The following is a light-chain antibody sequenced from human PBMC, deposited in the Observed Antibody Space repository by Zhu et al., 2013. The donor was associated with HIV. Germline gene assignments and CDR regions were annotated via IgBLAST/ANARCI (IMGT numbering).Light chain of an antibody. J-gene: IGKJ1*01. CDR3: QQRTNWPPTWT. CDR2: RAS. Sequence: EIVLMQSPGTLSLSPGERATLSCRASQSVSSSYLAWYQQKPGQAPRLLIYRASSRATGIPDRFSGSASGTDFTLTISSLEPEDFAVYYCQQRTNWPPTWTFGQGTKV. V-gene: IGKV3D-20*02. CDR1: QSVSSSY.